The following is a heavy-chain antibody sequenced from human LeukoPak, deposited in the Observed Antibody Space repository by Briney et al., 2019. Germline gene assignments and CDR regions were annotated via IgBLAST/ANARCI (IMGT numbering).Heavy chain of an antibody. CDR1: GGSFSGYY. V-gene: IGHV4-34*01. Sequence: SETLSLTCAVYGGSFSGYYWSWTRQPPGKGLEWIGEINHSGSTNYNPSLKSRVTISVDTSKNQFSLKLSSVTAADTAVYYCARMIKGYCSSTSCYHRTPFDYWGQGTLVTVSS. J-gene: IGHJ4*02. CDR3: ARMIKGYCSSTSCYHRTPFDY. CDR2: INHSGST. D-gene: IGHD2-2*01.